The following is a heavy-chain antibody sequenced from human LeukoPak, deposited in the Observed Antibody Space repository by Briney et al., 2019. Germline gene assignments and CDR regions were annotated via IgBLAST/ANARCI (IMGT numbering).Heavy chain of an antibody. CDR1: GYTFIDYY. CDR2: IIPIFGTA. CDR3: ARDRPPLDYYYYYGMDV. J-gene: IGHJ6*02. Sequence: SVKVSCKAFGYTFIDYYMHWVRQAPGQGLEWMGGIIPIFGTANYAQKFQGRVTITADESTSTAYMELSSLRSEDTAVYYCARDRPPLDYYYYYGMDVWGQGTTVTVSS. V-gene: IGHV1-69*13.